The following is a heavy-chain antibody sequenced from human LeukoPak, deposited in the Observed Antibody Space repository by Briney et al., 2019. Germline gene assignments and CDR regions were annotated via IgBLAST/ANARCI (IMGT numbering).Heavy chain of an antibody. V-gene: IGHV3-48*03. CDR2: ISSSGSTI. Sequence: GGSLRLSCAASGFTFSSYEMNWVRQAPGKGLEWVSYISSSGSTIYYADSVKGRFTISRDNAKNSLYPQMNSLRAEDTAVYYCATYSGYDGMDVWGQGTTVTVSS. J-gene: IGHJ6*02. CDR3: ATYSGYDGMDV. D-gene: IGHD5-12*01. CDR1: GFTFSSYE.